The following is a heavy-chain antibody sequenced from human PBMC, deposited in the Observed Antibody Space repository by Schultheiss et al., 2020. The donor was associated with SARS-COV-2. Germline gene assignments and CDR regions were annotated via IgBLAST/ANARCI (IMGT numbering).Heavy chain of an antibody. V-gene: IGHV3-33*01. D-gene: IGHD3-22*01. J-gene: IGHJ4*02. CDR2: TWFDGSNE. CDR1: GFTFSTYG. Sequence: GGSLRLSCAASGFTFSTYGMHWVRQAPGKGLEWVAVTWFDGSNEYYADCVKGRFTISRDNSKNTLYLQMNSLRAEDTAVYYCARGGKFYYDSSGTTDFDYWGQGTLVTVSS. CDR3: ARGGKFYYDSSGTTDFDY.